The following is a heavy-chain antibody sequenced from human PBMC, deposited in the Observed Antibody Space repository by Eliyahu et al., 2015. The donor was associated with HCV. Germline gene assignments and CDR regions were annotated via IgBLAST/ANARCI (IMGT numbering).Heavy chain of an antibody. CDR2: TYYRSKWYN. CDR3: ARIVGGSVDY. CDR1: GDXVSSNSAA. V-gene: IGHV6-1*01. Sequence: QVQLQQSGPGLVKPSQXLSXTCAISGDXVSSNSAAWNXIRQAPXGGLEWLGRTYYRSKWYNDYAVSVKSRIAVNXDTSKNQFSLQLKSVTPEDTAVYYCARIVGGSVDYWGQGTLVTVSS. J-gene: IGHJ4*02. D-gene: IGHD3-10*01.